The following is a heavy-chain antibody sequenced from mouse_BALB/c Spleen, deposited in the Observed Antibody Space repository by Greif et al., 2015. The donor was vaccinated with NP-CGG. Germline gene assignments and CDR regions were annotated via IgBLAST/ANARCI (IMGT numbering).Heavy chain of an antibody. CDR2: IYPGDGDT. D-gene: IGHD1-2*01. Sequence: VQLQQSGPELVKPGASVKISCKASGYAFSSSWMNWVKQRPGQGLEWIGRIYPGDGDTNYNGKFKGKATLTADKSSSTAYMQLSSLTSVDSAVYFCARTDYGYLYAMDYWGQGTSVTVSS. CDR1: GYAFSSSW. J-gene: IGHJ4*01. CDR3: ARTDYGYLYAMDY. V-gene: IGHV1-82*01.